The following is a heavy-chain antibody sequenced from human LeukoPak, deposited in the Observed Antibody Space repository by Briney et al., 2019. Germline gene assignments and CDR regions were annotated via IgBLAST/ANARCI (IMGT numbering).Heavy chain of an antibody. CDR2: IKQDGSEK. Sequence: GGSLRLSCAASGFTFSSYSMNWVRQAPGKGLEWVANIKQDGSEKYYVDSVKGRFTISRDNAKNSLYLQMNSLRAEDTAVYYCAREGLGSGYGNYYYYMDVWGKGTTVTVSS. D-gene: IGHD3-10*01. CDR3: AREGLGSGYGNYYYYMDV. CDR1: GFTFSSYS. J-gene: IGHJ6*03. V-gene: IGHV3-7*01.